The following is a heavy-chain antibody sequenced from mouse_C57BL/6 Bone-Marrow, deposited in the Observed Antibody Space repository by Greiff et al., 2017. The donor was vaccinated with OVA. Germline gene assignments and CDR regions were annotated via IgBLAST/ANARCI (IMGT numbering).Heavy chain of an antibody. CDR1: GYTFTDYY. D-gene: IGHD4-1*01. Sequence: VQLQQSGPVLVKPGASVKMSCKASGYTFTDYYMNWVKQSHGKSLEWIGVINPYNGGTSYNQKFKGKATLTVDKSSSTAYMELNSLTSEDSAVYYCARKRLGREYLDYWGQGTTLTVSS. CDR2: INPYNGGT. J-gene: IGHJ2*01. V-gene: IGHV1-19*01. CDR3: ARKRLGREYLDY.